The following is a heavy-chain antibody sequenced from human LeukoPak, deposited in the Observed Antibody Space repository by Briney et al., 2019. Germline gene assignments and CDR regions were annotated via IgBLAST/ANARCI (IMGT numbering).Heavy chain of an antibody. CDR1: GYTFTSYY. CDR2: INPSGGST. D-gene: IGHD4-17*01. Sequence: ASVNVSCKASGYTFTSYYMHWVRQAPGQGLEWMGIINPSGGSTSYAQKFQGRVTMTRDTSTSTVYMELSSLRSEDTAVYYCARDVDYGDYPYYFDYWGQGTLVTVSS. V-gene: IGHV1-46*01. J-gene: IGHJ4*02. CDR3: ARDVDYGDYPYYFDY.